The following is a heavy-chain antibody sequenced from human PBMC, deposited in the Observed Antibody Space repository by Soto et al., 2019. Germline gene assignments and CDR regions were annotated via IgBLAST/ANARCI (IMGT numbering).Heavy chain of an antibody. CDR2: ISGEGVTT. V-gene: IGHV3-74*01. Sequence: EVQLVESGGDLVQRGGSLRLSCAASGFPFSSYWMHWVRHTPGKGLDWVARISGEGVTTYYAYSGTGRFTVSRDNAKNTLSLQISGLRAEDTAVYYCAREYYGLLTGYYTDYWGQGTLVSVSS. J-gene: IGHJ4*02. CDR1: GFPFSSYW. CDR3: AREYYGLLTGYYTDY. D-gene: IGHD3-9*01.